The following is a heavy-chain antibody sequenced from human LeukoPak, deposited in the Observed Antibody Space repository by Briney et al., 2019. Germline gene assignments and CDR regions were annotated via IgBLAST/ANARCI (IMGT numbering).Heavy chain of an antibody. CDR2: IYYSGST. CDR3: ARGSSSLEWLLYLDYYYMDV. V-gene: IGHV4-61*01. J-gene: IGHJ6*03. CDR1: GGSVSSGSYY. D-gene: IGHD3-3*01. Sequence: SETLSLTCTDSGGSVSSGSYYWSWIRQPPGKGLEWIGYIYYSGSTNYNPSLKSRVTISVDTSKNQFSLKLSSVTAADTAVYYCARGSSSLEWLLYLDYYYMDVWGKGTTVTVSS.